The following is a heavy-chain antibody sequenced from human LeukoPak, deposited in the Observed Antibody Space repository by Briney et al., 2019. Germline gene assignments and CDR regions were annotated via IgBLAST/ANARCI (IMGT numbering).Heavy chain of an antibody. V-gene: IGHV4-34*01. D-gene: IGHD3-10*01. CDR3: ARDPSYGSGGY. Sequence: SETLSLTCAVYGGSFSGYYWSWIRQPPGKGLEWIGEINHSGSTNYNPSLKSRVTISVDTSKNQFSLKLSSVTAADTAVYYCARDPSYGSGGYWGQGTLVTVSS. CDR1: GGSFSGYY. J-gene: IGHJ4*02. CDR2: INHSGST.